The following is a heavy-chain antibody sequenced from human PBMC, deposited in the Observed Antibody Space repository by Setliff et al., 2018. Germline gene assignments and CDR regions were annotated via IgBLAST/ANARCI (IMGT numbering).Heavy chain of an antibody. D-gene: IGHD2-15*01. J-gene: IGHJ4*02. Sequence: SETLSLTCTVSGDYISSQYWSWIRQPPGKGLEWIGYISNRGSTDYNPSLKSRVTISEDTSRSQFSLKLTSVTTADTAVYYCARILGYCSGGSCYVPYWGQGTLVTVSS. CDR2: ISNRGST. V-gene: IGHV4-59*11. CDR1: GDYISSQY. CDR3: ARILGYCSGGSCYVPY.